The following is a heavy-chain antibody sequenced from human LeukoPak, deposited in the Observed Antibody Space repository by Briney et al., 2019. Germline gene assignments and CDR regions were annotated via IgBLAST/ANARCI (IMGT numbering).Heavy chain of an antibody. CDR1: GFTFSSYS. J-gene: IGHJ5*02. Sequence: GGSLRLACAASGFTFSSYSMNWVRQAPGKGLEWVSSISSSSSYIYYADSVKGRFTISRDNAKNSLYLQMNSLRAEDTAVYYCARGYSSSSGWFDPWGQGTLVTVSS. CDR2: ISSSSSYI. CDR3: ARGYSSSSGWFDP. D-gene: IGHD6-13*01. V-gene: IGHV3-21*01.